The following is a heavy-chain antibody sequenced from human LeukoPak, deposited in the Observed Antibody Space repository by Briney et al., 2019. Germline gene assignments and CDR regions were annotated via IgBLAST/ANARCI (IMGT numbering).Heavy chain of an antibody. CDR2: IYYTGNT. Sequence: SETLSLTCAVSGGSISSGGYSWRWIRQPPGKAMEFIAYIYYTGNTYFNPSLKSRVTISVYTSKNQFSLKLSSVTAADTAVYYCARVLAAAGNNWFDPWGQGTLVTVSS. D-gene: IGHD6-13*01. V-gene: IGHV4-30-4*07. J-gene: IGHJ5*02. CDR1: GGSISSGGYS. CDR3: ARVLAAAGNNWFDP.